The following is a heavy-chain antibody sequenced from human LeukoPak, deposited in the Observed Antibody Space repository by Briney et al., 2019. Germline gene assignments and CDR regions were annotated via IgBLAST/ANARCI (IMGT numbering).Heavy chain of an antibody. J-gene: IGHJ4*02. CDR2: INAGNGNT. CDR1: GYTFTSYA. Sequence: ASVKGSCKASGYTFTSYAMHWVRQAPRQRLEWMGWINAGNGNTKYSQEFQGRVTITRDTSASTAYMELSSLRSEDTAVYYCARGRVAAIFDYWGQGTLVTVSS. CDR3: ARGRVAAIFDY. V-gene: IGHV1-3*03. D-gene: IGHD2-15*01.